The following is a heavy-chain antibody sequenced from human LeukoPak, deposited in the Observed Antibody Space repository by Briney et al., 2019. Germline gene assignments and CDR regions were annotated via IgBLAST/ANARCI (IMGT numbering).Heavy chain of an antibody. J-gene: IGHJ2*01. Sequence: GGSLRLSCAASGFTFTSYAMSWVRQAPGKGLEWVSAISGSGGNTYYADSVKGRFTISRDNSKNTLYLQMNSLRAEDTAVYYCAKTGYYYDRSDYYYDRSRYFDLWGRGTLVTVSS. CDR3: AKTGYYYDRSDYYYDRSRYFDL. D-gene: IGHD3-22*01. CDR2: ISGSGGNT. CDR1: GFTFTSYA. V-gene: IGHV3-23*01.